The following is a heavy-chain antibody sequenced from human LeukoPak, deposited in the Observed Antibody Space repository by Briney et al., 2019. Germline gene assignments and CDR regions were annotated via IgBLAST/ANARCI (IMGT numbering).Heavy chain of an antibody. CDR2: IGGTAYGT. V-gene: IGHV3-23*01. J-gene: IGHJ3*02. CDR3: ARDRSVAAATSAFDI. Sequence: GGSLRLSCAASGFAFSSYAMSWVRRAPGKGLEWVSTIGGTAYGTYYADSVQRRFTISRDNSKNTLYLQMNSLKAEDTAVYYCARDRSVAAATSAFDIWGQGTMVTVSS. CDR1: GFAFSSYA. D-gene: IGHD2-15*01.